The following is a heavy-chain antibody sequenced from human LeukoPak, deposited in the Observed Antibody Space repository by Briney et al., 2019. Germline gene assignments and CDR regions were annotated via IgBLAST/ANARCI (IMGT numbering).Heavy chain of an antibody. CDR2: INPSGGGT. D-gene: IGHD3-3*01. CDR1: GYTFTGYY. V-gene: IGHV1-46*01. J-gene: IGHJ6*03. Sequence: ASVKVSCKASGYTFTGYYMHWVRQAPGQGLEWMGIINPSGGGTRYAQKFQGRLTMTRDMSTSTVYMELSSLRSEDTAVYYCARDSAIFGVVIIGGFESGYMDVWGKGTTVTVSS. CDR3: ARDSAIFGVVIIGGFESGYMDV.